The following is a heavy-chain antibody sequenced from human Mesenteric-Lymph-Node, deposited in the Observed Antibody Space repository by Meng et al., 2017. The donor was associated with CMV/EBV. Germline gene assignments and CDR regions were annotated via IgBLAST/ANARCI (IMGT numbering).Heavy chain of an antibody. D-gene: IGHD3-22*01. CDR3: AKVHTMIVVGEDAFDI. CDR1: GFTFSSYA. V-gene: IGHV3-23*01. J-gene: IGHJ3*02. Sequence: GESLKISCAASGFTFSSYAMSWVRQAPGKGLERVSAISGSGGSTYYADPVKGRFTISRDNSKNTLYLQMNSLRAEDTAVYYCAKVHTMIVVGEDAFDIWGQGTMVTVSS. CDR2: ISGSGGST.